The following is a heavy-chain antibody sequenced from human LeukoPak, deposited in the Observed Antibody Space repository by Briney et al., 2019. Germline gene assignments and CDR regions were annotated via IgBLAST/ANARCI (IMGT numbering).Heavy chain of an antibody. CDR1: GGSISSGDYY. J-gene: IGHJ4*02. D-gene: IGHD3-10*01. V-gene: IGHV4-30-4*01. CDR2: IYYSGST. CDR3: AVEFLGYGSGSYFDY. Sequence: TLSLTCTVSGGSISSGDYYWSWIRQPPGKGLEWIGYIYYSGSTYYNPSLKSRVTISVDTSKNQFSLKLSSVTAADTAVYYCAVEFLGYGSGSYFDYWGQGTLVTVSS.